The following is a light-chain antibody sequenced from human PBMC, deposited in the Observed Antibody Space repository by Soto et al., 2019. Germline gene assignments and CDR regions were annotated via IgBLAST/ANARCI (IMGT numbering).Light chain of an antibody. CDR2: DAS. CDR1: QSISSY. V-gene: IGKV3-11*01. J-gene: IGKJ4*01. CDR3: QQRVNWPRT. Sequence: EIVLTQSPATVSLFLGEKATLSCRASQSISSYLAWYQQKPGQAPRLLIYDASTRDTGIPARFSGSGSGTDFTLTISSLEPEDFAVYYCQQRVNWPRTFGGGTKVEIK.